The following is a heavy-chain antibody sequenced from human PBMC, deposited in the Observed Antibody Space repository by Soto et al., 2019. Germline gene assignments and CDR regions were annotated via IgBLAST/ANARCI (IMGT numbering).Heavy chain of an antibody. J-gene: IGHJ3*02. CDR1: GFTFSDYA. V-gene: IGHV3-23*01. Sequence: EEQLLESGGGLVQPGGSLRLSCAASGFTFSDYAMSWVRQAPGKGLEWVSGLGGSNSDPHYASPVEGRFTVSRDNSKSTLFLQMSSLRVEDTAVYYFANDEVDHNSVCDPFDIWGQGTVVTVSS. CDR3: ANDEVDHNSVCDPFDI. CDR2: LGGSNSDP. D-gene: IGHD2-15*01.